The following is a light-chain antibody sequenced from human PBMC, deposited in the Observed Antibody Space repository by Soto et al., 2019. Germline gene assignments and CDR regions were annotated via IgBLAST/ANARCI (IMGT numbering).Light chain of an antibody. Sequence: EIVMTQSPATLSVSPGERATLSCRASQSVGTNLAWYQQNPCQAPKLVIYYTSTRATGIPARFSASGSGTEFTVTVSSLQSEDCAVYYCQEYSHWLSTFGQGTKLEIK. CDR1: QSVGTN. CDR2: YTS. CDR3: QEYSHWLST. J-gene: IGKJ2*02. V-gene: IGKV3-15*01.